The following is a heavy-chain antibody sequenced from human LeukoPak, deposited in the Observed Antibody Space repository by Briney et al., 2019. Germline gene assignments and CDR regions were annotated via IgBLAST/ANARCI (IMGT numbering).Heavy chain of an antibody. CDR1: GGSISSSSYY. D-gene: IGHD3-22*01. CDR3: AGGSYYDSSGYPTPFDD. Sequence: SETLSLTCTVSGGSISSSSYYWGWIRQPPGKGLEWIGSIYYSGSTYYNPSLKSRVTISVDTSKNQFSLKLSSVTAADTAVYYCAGGSYYDSSGYPTPFDDWGQGTLVTFSS. CDR2: IYYSGST. J-gene: IGHJ4*02. V-gene: IGHV4-39*01.